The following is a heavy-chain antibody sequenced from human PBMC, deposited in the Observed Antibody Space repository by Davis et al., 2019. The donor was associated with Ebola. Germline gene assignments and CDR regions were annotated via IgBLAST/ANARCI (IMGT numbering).Heavy chain of an antibody. J-gene: IGHJ4*02. CDR3: TANYGDRDY. D-gene: IGHD4-17*01. CDR2: IKQDGSEK. Sequence: GGSLRLSCAASGFTFSSYWMSWVRQAPGKGLEWVANIKQDGSEKYYVDSVKGRFTISRDNAKNSLYLQMNSLKTEDTAVYYCTANYGDRDYWGQGTLVTVSS. CDR1: GFTFSSYW. V-gene: IGHV3-7*03.